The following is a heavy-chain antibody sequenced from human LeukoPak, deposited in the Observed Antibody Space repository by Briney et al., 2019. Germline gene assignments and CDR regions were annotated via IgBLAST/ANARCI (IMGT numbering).Heavy chain of an antibody. V-gene: IGHV3-23*01. CDR2: ITFSGSST. J-gene: IGHJ6*04. Sequence: GGSLRLSCVASGFTFSSHAMSWVRQAPGMGPEWVSAITFSGSSTNYADSVKGRFTISRDNSKNTLYLQMNSLRAEDTAVYYCAELGITMIGGVWGKGTTVTISS. CDR1: GFTFSSHA. D-gene: IGHD3-10*02. CDR3: AELGITMIGGV.